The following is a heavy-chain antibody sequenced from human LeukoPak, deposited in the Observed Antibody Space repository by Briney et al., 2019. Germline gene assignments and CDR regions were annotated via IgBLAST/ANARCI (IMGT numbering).Heavy chain of an antibody. CDR1: GGSISGYY. CDR3: ARRGFFDY. V-gene: IGHV4-59*08. Sequence: SETLSLTCTVSGGSISGYYWSWIRQPPGKGLESIGYISNTGSINYNPSLKSRVTMSVDTPKNQFSLRLTSVTAADTAVYYCARRGFFDYWGQGTLVTVSS. J-gene: IGHJ4*02. CDR2: ISNTGSI.